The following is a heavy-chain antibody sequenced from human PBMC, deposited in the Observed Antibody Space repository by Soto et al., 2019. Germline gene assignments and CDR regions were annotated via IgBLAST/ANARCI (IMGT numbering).Heavy chain of an antibody. CDR3: AKGGEYWYFDL. V-gene: IGHV3-23*01. CDR1: GFTFGSYS. CDR2: ISGSGEST. J-gene: IGHJ2*01. Sequence: EMQLSDSGGGWVQLGGSLRLSCAASGFTFGSYSTSWIRQPPGKGLEWVATISGSGESTYYEDSVKGRFTISRDNSKNTLYLQMNSLRAEDTAVYHCAKGGEYWYFDLWGRGTLVTVSS. D-gene: IGHD3-10*01.